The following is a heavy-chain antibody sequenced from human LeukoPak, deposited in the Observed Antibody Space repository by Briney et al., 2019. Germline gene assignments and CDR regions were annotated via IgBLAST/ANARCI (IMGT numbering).Heavy chain of an antibody. D-gene: IGHD3-3*01. CDR1: GFTVSSNY. V-gene: IGHV3-66*01. CDR3: ARVVTIFGVVPDCFDY. J-gene: IGHJ4*02. CDR2: IYSGGST. Sequence: PGGSLRLSCAASGFTVSSNYMSWVRQAPGKGLEWVSVIYSGGSTYYADSVKGRFTISRDNSKNTLYLQMNSLRAEDTAVYYCARVVTIFGVVPDCFDYWGQGTLVTVSS.